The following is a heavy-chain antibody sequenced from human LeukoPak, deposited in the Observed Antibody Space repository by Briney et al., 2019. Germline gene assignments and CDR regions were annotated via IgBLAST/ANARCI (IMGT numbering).Heavy chain of an antibody. V-gene: IGHV3-7*01. CDR2: IKEDESEI. CDR1: GFTFSTYW. D-gene: IGHD2-8*01. J-gene: IGHJ4*02. Sequence: GGSLRLSCAASGFTFSTYWMSWVRQAPGKGLEWVAAIKEDESEIYYVDSVRGRFTISRDNAKNSLYLQMSSLRAEDTAVYYCATLNGPLFEYWGQGTLVTVSS. CDR3: ATLNGPLFEY.